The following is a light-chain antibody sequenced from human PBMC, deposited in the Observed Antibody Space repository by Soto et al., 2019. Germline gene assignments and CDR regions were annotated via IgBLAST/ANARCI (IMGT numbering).Light chain of an antibody. CDR2: GAS. Sequence: EIVLTQSPVTLSLSPGERATLSCRASQSVSSSYLAWYQQKPGQAPRLLIYGASSRATGIPDRFSGSGSGTDFTLTISRLEPEDFAVYYCQQYGSSPSGTFGPGTKVDIK. CDR1: QSVSSSY. V-gene: IGKV3-20*01. J-gene: IGKJ3*01. CDR3: QQYGSSPSGT.